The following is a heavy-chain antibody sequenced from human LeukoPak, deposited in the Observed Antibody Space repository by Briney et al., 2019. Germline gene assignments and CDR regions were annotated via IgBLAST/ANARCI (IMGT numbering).Heavy chain of an antibody. D-gene: IGHD1-7*01. V-gene: IGHV5-51*01. J-gene: IGHJ5*02. CDR1: GYNFINYW. CDR3: ARHELENWFDP. CDR2: IYPGDSDT. Sequence: GESLKISCKASGYNFINYWIGWVRQTPGKGLEWMGIIYPGDSDTRYSPSFEGQVTISADKSISTAYLQWSSLKASDSAIYYCARHELENWFDPWGQGTWSPSP.